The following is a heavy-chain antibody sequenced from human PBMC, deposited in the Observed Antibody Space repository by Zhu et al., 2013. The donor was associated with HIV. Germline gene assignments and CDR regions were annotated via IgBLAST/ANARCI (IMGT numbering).Heavy chain of an antibody. J-gene: IGHJ6*03. CDR2: INHSGST. Sequence: VQLQQWGAGLLKPSETLSLTCAVYGGSFSGYYWSWIRQPPGKGLEWIGEINHSGSTNYNPSLKSRVTISVDTSKNQFSLKLSSVTAADTAVYYCARGYCSGGSCYRRYYYYTDVWGKGDHGHRLL. V-gene: IGHV4-34*01. CDR3: ARGYCSGGSCYRRYYYYTDV. CDR1: GGSFSGYY. D-gene: IGHD2-15*01.